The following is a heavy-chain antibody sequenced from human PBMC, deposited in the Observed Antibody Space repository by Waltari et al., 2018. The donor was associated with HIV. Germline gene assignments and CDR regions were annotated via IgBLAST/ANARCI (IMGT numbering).Heavy chain of an antibody. V-gene: IGHV4-39*01. J-gene: IGHJ4*02. CDR1: GGSISSSSYY. Sequence: QLQLQESGPGLVKPSETLSLTCTVSGGSISSSSYYWGWIRQPPGKGLEWIGSIYYSGSTYYNPSLKSRVTISVDTSKNQFSLKLSSVTAADTAVYYCARHPHSGYDPGWYFDYWGQGTLVTVSS. CDR2: IYYSGST. CDR3: ARHPHSGYDPGWYFDY. D-gene: IGHD5-12*01.